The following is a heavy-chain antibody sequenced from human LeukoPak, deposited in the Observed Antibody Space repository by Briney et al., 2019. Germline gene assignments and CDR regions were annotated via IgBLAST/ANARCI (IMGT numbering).Heavy chain of an antibody. D-gene: IGHD5-12*01. CDR2: IYTSGSN. CDR1: GGSISSYY. J-gene: IGHJ6*03. CDR3: ARDRSGYDSTVTIYYYYYYMDV. Sequence: PSETLSLTCTVSGGSISSYYWSWIRQPAGKGLEWIGRIYTSGSNNYNPSLKSRVTMSVDTSKNQFSLKLGSVTAADTAVYYCARDRSGYDSTVTIYYYYYYMDVWGKGTTVTVS. V-gene: IGHV4-4*07.